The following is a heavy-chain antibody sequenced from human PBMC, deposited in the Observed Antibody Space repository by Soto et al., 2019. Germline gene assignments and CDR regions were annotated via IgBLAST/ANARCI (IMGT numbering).Heavy chain of an antibody. V-gene: IGHV3-15*07. D-gene: IGHD2-21*02. CDR2: IKSKTDGGTT. CDR1: GFTFSNAW. CDR3: TTFIIVVVTSMGSGATHDSFDI. Sequence: PGGSLRLSCAASGFTFSNAWMNWVRQAPGKGLEWVGRIKSKTDGGTTDYAAPVKGRFTISRDDSKNTLYLQMNSLKTEDTAVYYCTTFIIVVVTSMGSGATHDSFDILGQGTMVTVS. J-gene: IGHJ3*02.